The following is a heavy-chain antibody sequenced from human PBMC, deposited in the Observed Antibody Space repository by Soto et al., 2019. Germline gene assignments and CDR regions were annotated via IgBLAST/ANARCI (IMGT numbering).Heavy chain of an antibody. V-gene: IGHV4-61*01. CDR3: ARDNMRARDGMDV. CDR2: IYYSGST. CDR1: GGSVSSGSYH. J-gene: IGHJ6*02. Sequence: LSLTCTVSGGSVSSGSYHWTWIRQPPGKGLGWIGYIYYSGSTNYNPSLKSRVTISVDTSKNQFSLKLSSVTAADTAVYYCARDNMRARDGMDVWGQGTTVTVSS. D-gene: IGHD3-16*01.